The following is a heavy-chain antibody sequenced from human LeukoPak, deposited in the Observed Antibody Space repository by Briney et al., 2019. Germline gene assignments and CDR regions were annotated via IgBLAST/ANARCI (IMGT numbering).Heavy chain of an antibody. V-gene: IGHV4-39*01. CDR1: GGSLSSSSYY. Sequence: PSETLSLTCTVSGGSLSSSSYYWGWIRQPPGKGLEWIGSIYYSGSTYYNPSLQGRVSISVDTSKNTSSLKLSSVTAADTAVYYCASGRDSGWHLLVDYWGQGTLVTVSS. CDR3: ASGRDSGWHLLVDY. D-gene: IGHD6-19*01. J-gene: IGHJ4*02. CDR2: IYYSGST.